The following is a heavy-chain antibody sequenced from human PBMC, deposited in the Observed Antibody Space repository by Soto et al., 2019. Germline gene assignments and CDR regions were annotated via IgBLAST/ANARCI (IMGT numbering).Heavy chain of an antibody. CDR3: ARGGVEPFDY. D-gene: IGHD3-10*01. CDR2: ISDYGRI. Sequence: WWSLRLSCSASVFTFRNYWMHWVRQAPGKGLVWVSRISDYGRINYADSVKGRFTISRDDAKSELYLQMNNLRAEDTAVYYCARGGVEPFDYWGQGALVTVSS. J-gene: IGHJ4*02. V-gene: IGHV3-74*01. CDR1: VFTFRNYW.